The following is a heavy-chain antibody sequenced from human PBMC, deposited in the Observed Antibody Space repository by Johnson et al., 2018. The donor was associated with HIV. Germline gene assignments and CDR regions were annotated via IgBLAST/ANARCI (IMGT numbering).Heavy chain of an antibody. Sequence: VQLVESGGGVVRPGGSLRLSCAVSGFMVADYGMSWVRQVPGKGLEWVSGVNWNADTTGYADSVKGRFTISRDTAKKSLYLQMNSLRAEDTAVYYCARDRGSTTIFGVVITRSDAFDIWGQGTMVTVSS. D-gene: IGHD3-3*01. CDR2: VNWNADTT. CDR3: ARDRGSTTIFGVVITRSDAFDI. J-gene: IGHJ3*02. CDR1: GFMVADYG. V-gene: IGHV3-20*04.